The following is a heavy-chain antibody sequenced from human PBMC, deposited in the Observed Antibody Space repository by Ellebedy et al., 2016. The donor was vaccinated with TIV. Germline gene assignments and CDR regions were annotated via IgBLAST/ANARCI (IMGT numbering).Heavy chain of an antibody. CDR1: GFTFSDYY. CDR3: ASEDGGSVDY. V-gene: IGHV3-11*04. D-gene: IGHD3-16*01. J-gene: IGHJ4*02. Sequence: GESLKISXAASGFTFSDYYMSWIRQAPGKGLEWVSYISSSGSTIYYADSVKGRFTISRDNAKNSLYLQMNSLRAEDTAVYYCASEDGGSVDYWGQGTLVTVSS. CDR2: ISSSGSTI.